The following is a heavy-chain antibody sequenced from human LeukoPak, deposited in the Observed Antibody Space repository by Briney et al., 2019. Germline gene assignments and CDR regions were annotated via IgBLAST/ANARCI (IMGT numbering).Heavy chain of an antibody. CDR1: GFTFSDSG. CDR3: AKDRYSSGWGAAFDI. CDR2: ISYDGSNK. D-gene: IGHD6-19*01. J-gene: IGHJ3*02. Sequence: GTSLRLSCAASGFTFSDSGMHWVRQAPGKGLEWATLISYDGSNKYYADSVKGRFTISRSNSKNTLYLQMNSLRVEDTAVYYCAKDRYSSGWGAAFDIWGQGSMVTVSS. V-gene: IGHV3-30*18.